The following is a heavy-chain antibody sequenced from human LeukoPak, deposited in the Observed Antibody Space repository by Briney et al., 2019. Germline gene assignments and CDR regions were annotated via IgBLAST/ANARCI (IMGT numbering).Heavy chain of an antibody. CDR3: AKAPRGYQWFVDN. J-gene: IGHJ4*02. V-gene: IGHV3-23*01. CDR1: GFTFSSYA. CDR2: ISGSGGST. D-gene: IGHD6-19*01. Sequence: GGSLRLSCAASGFTFSSYAMSWVRQAPGKGLEWVSGISGSGGSTYYADSVKGRFTISRDNSKNMLYLQMDSLRVEDTAVYYCAKAPRGYQWFVDNWGQGTLVTVSS.